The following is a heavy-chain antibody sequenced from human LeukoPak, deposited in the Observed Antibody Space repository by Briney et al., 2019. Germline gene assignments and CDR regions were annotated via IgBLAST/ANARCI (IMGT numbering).Heavy chain of an antibody. CDR3: AKDRRNDFDY. CDR2: IKKDVDEK. Sequence: PGGSLRLSCAASGFTFSSHWMTWIRQAPGKGLEWVASIKKDVDEKYYVDSVKGRFTISRDNAKNSLYLQMNSLRAEDTALYYCAKDRRNDFDYWGRGTLVTVSS. CDR1: GFTFSSHW. J-gene: IGHJ4*02. D-gene: IGHD1-14*01. V-gene: IGHV3-7*03.